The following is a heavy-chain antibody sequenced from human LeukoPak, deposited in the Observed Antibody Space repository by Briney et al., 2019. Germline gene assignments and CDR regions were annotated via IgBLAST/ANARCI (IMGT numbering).Heavy chain of an antibody. CDR1: GGSISSSSYY. J-gene: IGHJ4*02. Sequence: KPSETLSLTCTVSGGSISSSSYYWGWIRQPPGKGLEWIGSIYYSGSTYYNPSLKSRVTISVDTSKNQFSLKLSSVTAADTAVYYCARQAVGAISGHPNELDYCGQGTQVTVSS. CDR2: IYYSGST. CDR3: ARQAVGAISGHPNELDY. D-gene: IGHD1-26*01. V-gene: IGHV4-39*01.